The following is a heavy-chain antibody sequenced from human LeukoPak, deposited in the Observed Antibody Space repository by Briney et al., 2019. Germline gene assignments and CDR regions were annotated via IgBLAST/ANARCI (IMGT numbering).Heavy chain of an antibody. D-gene: IGHD1-26*01. V-gene: IGHV1-2*06. CDR2: INPNSGGT. Sequence: ASVKVSCKASGYTFINYDINWVRQAPGQGLEWMGRINPNSGGTNYAQKFQGRVTMTRDTSISTAYMELSRLRSDDTAVYYCARERWELRTDYWGQGTLVTVSS. CDR3: ARERWELRTDY. J-gene: IGHJ4*02. CDR1: GYTFINYD.